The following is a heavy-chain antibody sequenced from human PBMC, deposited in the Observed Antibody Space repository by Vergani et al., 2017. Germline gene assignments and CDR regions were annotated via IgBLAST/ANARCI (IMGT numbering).Heavy chain of an antibody. J-gene: IGHJ3*02. Sequence: QVQLVESGGGVVQPGRSLRLSCAASGFTFSSYGMHWVRQSPGKGLEWVAVIWYDGSNKYYADSVKGRFTISRDNSKNTLYLQMNSLRAEDTAVYYCARFVTGYDAFDIWGQGTMVTVSS. CDR1: GFTFSSYG. CDR3: ARFVTGYDAFDI. V-gene: IGHV3-33*01. D-gene: IGHD7-27*01. CDR2: IWYDGSNK.